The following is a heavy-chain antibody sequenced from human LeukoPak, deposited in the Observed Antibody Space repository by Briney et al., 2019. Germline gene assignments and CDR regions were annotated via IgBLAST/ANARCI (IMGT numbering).Heavy chain of an antibody. CDR3: ARESASDYGGNRNAFDI. J-gene: IGHJ3*02. V-gene: IGHV4-61*02. CDR2: IYTSGST. Sequence: SETLSLTCTVSGGSVSSGSYYWSWIRQPARKGLEWIGRIYTSGSTNYNPSLKSRVTMSVDTSKNQFSLKLSSVTAAVTAVYYCARESASDYGGNRNAFDIWGQGTMVTVSS. CDR1: GGSVSSGSYY. D-gene: IGHD4-23*01.